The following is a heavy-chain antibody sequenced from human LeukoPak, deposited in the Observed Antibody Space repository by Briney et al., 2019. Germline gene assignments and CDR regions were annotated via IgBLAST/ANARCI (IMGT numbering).Heavy chain of an antibody. J-gene: IGHJ4*02. Sequence: GGSLRLSCAASGFTFSNYYMSWIRQAPGKGLEWVSCISGSSGSTNYADSVMGRFTISRDNGKNSLYLQMNSLRAEDTAVYYCARDQGENYDSSGYYPYWGQGTLVTVSS. CDR1: GFTFSNYY. CDR2: ISGSSGST. V-gene: IGHV3-11*06. CDR3: ARDQGENYDSSGYYPY. D-gene: IGHD3-22*01.